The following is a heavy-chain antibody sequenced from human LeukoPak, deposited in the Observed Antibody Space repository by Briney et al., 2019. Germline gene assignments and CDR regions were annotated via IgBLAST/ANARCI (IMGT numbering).Heavy chain of an antibody. J-gene: IGHJ3*02. CDR1: GYTFTGYY. CDR3: ARGTLTAPRSAFDI. Sequence: ASVKVSCRASGYTFTGYYMSWVRQAPGQGLEWMGWIDPDSGGTHYAQNFQGWVTMTRDTSISTAYMELSRLRSDDTAVYYCARGTLTAPRSAFDIWGQGTMVTVSS. D-gene: IGHD1-14*01. CDR2: IDPDSGGT. V-gene: IGHV1-2*04.